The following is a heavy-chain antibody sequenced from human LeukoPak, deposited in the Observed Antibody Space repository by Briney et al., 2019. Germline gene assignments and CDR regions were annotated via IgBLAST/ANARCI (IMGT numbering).Heavy chain of an antibody. CDR2: ISSSGSTI. D-gene: IGHD3-22*01. Sequence: PGGSLRLSCAASGFTFSDYYMSWIRHVPGKGLEWVSYISSSGSTIYYADFVKGRFTISRDNAKNSLYLQMNSLRAEDTAVYYCARVAYYDDSSGYYPPGYWGQGTLVTVSP. J-gene: IGHJ4*02. CDR3: ARVAYYDDSSGYYPPGY. V-gene: IGHV3-11*04. CDR1: GFTFSDYY.